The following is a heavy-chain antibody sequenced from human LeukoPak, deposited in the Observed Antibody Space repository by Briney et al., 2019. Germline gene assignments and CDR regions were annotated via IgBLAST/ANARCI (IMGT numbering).Heavy chain of an antibody. Sequence: SETLSLTCTVSGGSISSSSYYWGWIRQPPGKGLEWIGSIYYSGSTYYNPSLKSRVTISVDTSKNQFSLKLSSVTAADTAVYYCARLIDLLWFGELLYRGWFDPWGQGTLVTVSS. CDR2: IYYSGST. CDR1: GGSISSSSYY. CDR3: ARLIDLLWFGELLYRGWFDP. J-gene: IGHJ5*02. V-gene: IGHV4-39*01. D-gene: IGHD3-10*01.